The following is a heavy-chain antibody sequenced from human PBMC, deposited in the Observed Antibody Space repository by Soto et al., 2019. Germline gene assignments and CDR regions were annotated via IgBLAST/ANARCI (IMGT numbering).Heavy chain of an antibody. V-gene: IGHV4-39*01. CDR2: IYYSGST. J-gene: IGHJ4*02. Sequence: SETLSLTCTVSGGSISSSSYYWGWIRQPPGKGLEWIGSIYYSGSTYYNPSLKSRVTISVDTSKNQFSLKLSSVTAADTAVYYCARHPVSDYSNSYLISFFDYWGQGTLVTVSS. CDR3: ARHPVSDYSNSYLISFFDY. CDR1: GGSISSSSYY. D-gene: IGHD4-4*01.